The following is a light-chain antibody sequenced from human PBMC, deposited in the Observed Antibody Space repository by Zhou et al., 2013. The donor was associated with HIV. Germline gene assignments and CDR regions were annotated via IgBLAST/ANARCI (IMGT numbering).Light chain of an antibody. CDR3: QQYDSYPLT. V-gene: IGKV1-27*01. J-gene: IGKJ4*01. CDR1: QAIYNY. CDR2: LAS. Sequence: DIQMTQSPSSLSASVEDRVTITCRASQAIYNYLAWYQQKPGKVPKLLIHLASTLLSGVPSRFSGSVSGTDFTLTISSLQPEDFATYYCQQYDSYPLTFGGGPRWR.